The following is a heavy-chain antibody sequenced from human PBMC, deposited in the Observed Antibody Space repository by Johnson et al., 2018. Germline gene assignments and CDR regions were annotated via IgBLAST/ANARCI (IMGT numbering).Heavy chain of an antibody. V-gene: IGHV3-73*01. D-gene: IGHD4-23*01. J-gene: IGHJ4*02. CDR1: GFTFSGST. CDR3: SSTVVTPGNDY. CDR2: IRSKPNNYAT. Sequence: VQLVQSGGGVVQPGRSLRLSCAASGFTFSGSTMHWVRQASGKGLEWLGRIRSKPNNYATAYAASGKGRFTISRDDSKNTAYLQMNSLKTEDTAGYYCSSTVVTPGNDYWGQGTLVTVSS.